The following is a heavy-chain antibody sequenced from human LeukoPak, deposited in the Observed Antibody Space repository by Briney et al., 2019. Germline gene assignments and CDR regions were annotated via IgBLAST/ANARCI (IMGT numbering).Heavy chain of an antibody. J-gene: IGHJ4*02. CDR3: ARRTSVTTFDY. Sequence: GGSLRLSCAASGFTFSTYSMNWVRQAPGKGLEWVSYISSSSTIYYADSVKGRFTISRDNAKNSLYLQMNSLRAEDTAVYYCARRTSVTTFDYWGQGTLVTVSS. CDR1: GFTFSTYS. D-gene: IGHD4-17*01. CDR2: ISSSSTI. V-gene: IGHV3-48*04.